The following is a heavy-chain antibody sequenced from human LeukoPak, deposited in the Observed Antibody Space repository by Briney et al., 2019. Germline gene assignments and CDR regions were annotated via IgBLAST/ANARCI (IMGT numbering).Heavy chain of an antibody. CDR3: AREPVLRYFDWLFDY. CDR1: WDSVSSNSAA. CDR2: TYYRSKWYN. Sequence: SQTLSLTCAISWDSVSSNSAAWNWIRQSPSRGLEWLGRTYYRSKWYNDYAVSVKGRITINPDTSKNQFSLQLNSVTPEDTAVYYCAREPVLRYFDWLFDYWGQGTLVTISS. D-gene: IGHD3-9*01. J-gene: IGHJ4*02. V-gene: IGHV6-1*01.